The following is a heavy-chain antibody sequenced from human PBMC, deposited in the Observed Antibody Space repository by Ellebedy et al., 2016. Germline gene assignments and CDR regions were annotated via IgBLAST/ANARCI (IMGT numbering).Heavy chain of an antibody. CDR3: ARGSHGSGSYRFDL. Sequence: SETLSLTCTVSGGSINNYYWSWIRQPPGKGLKWIGYIYYTGSTNYNPSLKSRVAISVDTSKNQFSLKLTSVTAADTAVYYCARGSHGSGSYRFDLWGRGTLVTVSS. CDR2: IYYTGST. V-gene: IGHV4-59*08. J-gene: IGHJ2*01. D-gene: IGHD3-10*01. CDR1: GGSINNYY.